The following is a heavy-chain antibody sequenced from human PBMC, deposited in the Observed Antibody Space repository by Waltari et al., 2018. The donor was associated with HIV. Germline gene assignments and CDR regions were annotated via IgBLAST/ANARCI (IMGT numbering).Heavy chain of an antibody. J-gene: IGHJ6*02. CDR2: VWYDGSYK. V-gene: IGHV3-33*01. CDR3: ARDPAILESGSPLKVFYGMDV. CDR1: GFSLSSYG. Sequence: QVYLVESGGGLVQPGKSLRLSCTASGFSLSSYGMHGVRQAPGRGLEWVALVWYDGSYKFYGDSMKGRFTISRDNSKNTLYLQMNSLRDEDTAIYFCARDPAILESGSPLKVFYGMDVWGPGTSVTVSS. D-gene: IGHD1-26*01.